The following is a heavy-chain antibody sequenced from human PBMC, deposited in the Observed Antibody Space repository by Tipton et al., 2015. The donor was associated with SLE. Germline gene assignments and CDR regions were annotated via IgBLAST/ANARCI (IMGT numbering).Heavy chain of an antibody. V-gene: IGHV4-38-2*01. CDR3: ARAPEGDLGGMDV. D-gene: IGHD3-16*01. J-gene: IGHJ6*02. Sequence: GLVKPSETLSLTCAVSGYSIRSGYHWGWIRQSPGKGLEWIGIVYYSGSTYYNPSLKSRVTVSLDTARNQFSLKLRSLTAADTAVYYCARAPEGDLGGMDVWGQGTPVTVSS. CDR2: VYYSGST. CDR1: GYSIRSGYH.